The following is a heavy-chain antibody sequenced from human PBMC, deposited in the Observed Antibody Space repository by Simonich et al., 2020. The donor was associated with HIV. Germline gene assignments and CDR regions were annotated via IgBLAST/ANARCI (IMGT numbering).Heavy chain of an antibody. J-gene: IGHJ3*02. CDR3: ARTPIIRGIIVAFDI. CDR2: IDWDDDK. D-gene: IGHD3-10*01. CDR1: GFSLSTSGMR. V-gene: IGHV2-70*04. Sequence: QVTLKESGPALVKPTQTLTLTCTFSGFSLSTSGMRVSWIRQPPGNALEWLARIDWDDDKFYSTSLKTRLNISKDTSKNQVVLTMTNMDPVDTATYYCARTPIIRGIIVAFDIWGQGTMVTVSS.